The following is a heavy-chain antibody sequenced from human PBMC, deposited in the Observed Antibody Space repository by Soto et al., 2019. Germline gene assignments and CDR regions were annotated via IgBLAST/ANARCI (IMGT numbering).Heavy chain of an antibody. Sequence: GWSLRLSCAASGFTFSSYAMHWVRQAPGKGLEWVACISYDGSNKYYADSVKGRFTISRDNSKNTLYLQMNSLRAEDTAVYYCARDSRDPFYYYGMDVWGQGTTLTVSS. V-gene: IGHV3-30-3*01. J-gene: IGHJ6*02. CDR1: GFTFSSYA. CDR2: ISYDGSNK. D-gene: IGHD6-13*01. CDR3: ARDSRDPFYYYGMDV.